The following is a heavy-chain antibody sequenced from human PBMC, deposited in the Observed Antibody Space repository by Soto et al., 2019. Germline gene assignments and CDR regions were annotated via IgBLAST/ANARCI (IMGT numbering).Heavy chain of an antibody. V-gene: IGHV3-30*04. CDR1: GFSFSSYA. CDR3: ARDAFLPEITYFFGFDV. J-gene: IGHJ6*02. CDR2: MSPDGDTQ. D-gene: IGHD2-2*01. Sequence: GGSLRLSCTASGFSFSSYAMHWVRQAPGKGLEWVAVMSPDGDTQYYADSVKGRFTVSRDNSRNTLFLQMNSLRAEDTSMYYCARDAFLPEITYFFGFDVWGQGTTVTVSS.